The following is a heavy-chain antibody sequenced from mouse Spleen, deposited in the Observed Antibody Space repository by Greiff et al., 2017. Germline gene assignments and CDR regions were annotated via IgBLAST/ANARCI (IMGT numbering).Heavy chain of an antibody. CDR1: GYTFTSYW. J-gene: IGHJ4*01. CDR3: TRSSTVGDAMDY. CDR2: IYPGNSDT. Sequence: EVKLVESGTVLARPGASVKMSCKTSGYTFTSYWMHWVKQRPGQGLEWIGAIYPGNSDTSYNQKFKGKAKLTAVTSASTAYMELSSLTNEDSAVYYCTRSSTVGDAMDYWGQGTSVTVSS. V-gene: IGHV1-5*01. D-gene: IGHD1-1*01.